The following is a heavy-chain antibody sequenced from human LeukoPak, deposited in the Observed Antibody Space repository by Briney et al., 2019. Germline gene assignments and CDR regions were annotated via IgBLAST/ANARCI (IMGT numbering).Heavy chain of an antibody. J-gene: IGHJ5*02. V-gene: IGHV1-8*01. D-gene: IGHD6-13*01. CDR1: GYTFTGYD. Sequence: ASVKVSCKASGYTFTGYDINWVRQATGQGLEWMGWMNPNSGNTGYAQKFQGRVTMTRNTSISTAYMELSSLRSEDTAVYYCARGRATGYSSSWYIIVAGAPYNWFDPWGQGTLVTVSS. CDR3: ARGRATGYSSSWYIIVAGAPYNWFDP. CDR2: MNPNSGNT.